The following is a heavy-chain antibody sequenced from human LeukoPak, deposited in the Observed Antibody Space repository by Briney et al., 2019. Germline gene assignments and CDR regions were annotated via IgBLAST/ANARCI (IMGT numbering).Heavy chain of an antibody. D-gene: IGHD6-19*01. V-gene: IGHV4-4*07. J-gene: IGHJ4*02. CDR2: IYSSGST. Sequence: SETLSLTCTASGGSISSYYWNWIRQPAGKGLEWIGRIYSSGSTNYNPSLKTRVTMTVDTSKNQFSLKLSSVTAADSAVYYCARDPSAVAGFFDYWGQGTLVTVSS. CDR3: ARDPSAVAGFFDY. CDR1: GGSISSYY.